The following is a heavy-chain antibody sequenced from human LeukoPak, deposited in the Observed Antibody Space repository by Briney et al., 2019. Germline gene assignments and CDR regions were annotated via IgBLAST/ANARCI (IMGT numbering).Heavy chain of an antibody. CDR2: ISSSSSYI. Sequence: GGSLRLSCAASGFTFSSYSMNWVRQAPGKGLEWVSSISSSSSYIYYADSVKGRFTISRDNAKNSLYLQMNSLRAEDTAVYYCARDYDSSGYYVTDYWGQGTLVTVSS. V-gene: IGHV3-21*04. CDR1: GFTFSSYS. CDR3: ARDYDSSGYYVTDY. J-gene: IGHJ4*02. D-gene: IGHD3-22*01.